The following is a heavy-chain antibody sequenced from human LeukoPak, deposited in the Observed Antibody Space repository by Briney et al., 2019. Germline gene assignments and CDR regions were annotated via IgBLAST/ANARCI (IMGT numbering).Heavy chain of an antibody. CDR1: GFTFSNYW. V-gene: IGHV3-7*01. CDR2: IKQDGSEK. CDR3: ARQDSSGYSLY. D-gene: IGHD3-22*01. J-gene: IGHJ4*02. Sequence: PGGSLRLSCAASGFTFSNYWMSWVRQAPGKGLEWVANIKQDGSEKYYVDSVKGRITISRDNAKNSLYLQMNSLRPDDTAVYYCARQDSSGYSLYWGQGTLVTVSS.